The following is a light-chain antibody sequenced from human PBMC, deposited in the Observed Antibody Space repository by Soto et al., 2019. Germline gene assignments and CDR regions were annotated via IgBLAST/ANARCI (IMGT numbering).Light chain of an antibody. CDR1: QSVSSSY. J-gene: IGKJ5*01. V-gene: IGKV3-20*01. CDR2: GAS. CDR3: QQYGSSPLIT. Sequence: EIVLTQSPGTLSLSPGERATLSCRASQSVSSSYLAWYQQKPGQAPRLLIYGASSRATGIPDRFSGSGSGTDFTLTISRLEPEDVAVYYCQQYGSSPLITFGQGTRLEMK.